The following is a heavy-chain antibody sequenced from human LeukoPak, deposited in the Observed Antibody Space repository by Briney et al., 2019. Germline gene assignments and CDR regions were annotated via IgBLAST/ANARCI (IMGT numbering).Heavy chain of an antibody. CDR1: GFTFSSYP. J-gene: IGHJ3*02. D-gene: IGHD3-22*01. CDR3: AKECGRDYDDRAFDI. Sequence: GGSLRLSCAASGFTFSSYPMNWVRQSPERGLEWVSAISGTGGSTSYADSLKGRFTISRDNSKNTLYLQMSSLTAEDTAVYYRAKECGRDYDDRAFDIWGQGTMVTVSS. CDR2: ISGTGGST. V-gene: IGHV3-23*01.